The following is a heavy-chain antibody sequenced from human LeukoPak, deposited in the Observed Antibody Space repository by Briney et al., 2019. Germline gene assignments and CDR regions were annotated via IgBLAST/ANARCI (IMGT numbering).Heavy chain of an antibody. V-gene: IGHV4-59*01. CDR1: GGSISSYY. CDR3: ARAGVVVPDGDLYYYYYYMDV. CDR2: IYYSGST. J-gene: IGHJ6*03. Sequence: SETLSLTCTVSGGSISSYYWSWIRQPPGKGLEWIGYIYYSGSTNYNPSLKSRVTISVDTSKNQFSLKLSSVTAADTAVYYCARAGVVVPDGDLYYYYYYMDVWGKGTTVTVSS. D-gene: IGHD2-2*01.